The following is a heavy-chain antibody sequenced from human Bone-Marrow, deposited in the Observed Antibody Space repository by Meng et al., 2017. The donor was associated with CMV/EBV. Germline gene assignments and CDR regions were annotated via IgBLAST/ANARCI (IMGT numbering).Heavy chain of an antibody. V-gene: IGHV4-38-2*02. Sequence: SETLSLTCTLSGYSISSGYYRGWIRQPPGKGLEWIGSIYHSGSTYYNPSLKSRVTISVDTSKNQFSLKLSSVTAADTAVYYCAREHPYSKYDPFDYWGQGTLVTVSS. CDR1: GYSISSGYY. J-gene: IGHJ4*02. D-gene: IGHD4-11*01. CDR2: IYHSGST. CDR3: AREHPYSKYDPFDY.